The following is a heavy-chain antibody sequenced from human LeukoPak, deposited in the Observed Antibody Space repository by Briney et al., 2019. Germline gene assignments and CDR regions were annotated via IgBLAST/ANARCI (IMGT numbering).Heavy chain of an antibody. V-gene: IGHV4-31*03. CDR3: ARGDQQEDYFDY. CDR2: IYYSGST. J-gene: IGHJ4*02. CDR1: GGSISSGGYY. Sequence: SQTLSLTCTVSGGSISSGGYYWSWIRQHPGKRLEWIGYIYYSGSTYYNPSLKSRVTISVDTSKNQFSLKLSSVTAADTAVYYCARGDQQEDYFDYWGQGTLVTVSS.